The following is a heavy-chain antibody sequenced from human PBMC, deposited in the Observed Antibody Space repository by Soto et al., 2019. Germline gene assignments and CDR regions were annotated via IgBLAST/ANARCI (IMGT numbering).Heavy chain of an antibody. CDR1: GFTFSSYA. D-gene: IGHD3-16*01. V-gene: IGHV3-23*01. CDR2: ISGSGGST. J-gene: IGHJ6*02. CDR3: AKDRLGRLYYYGMDV. Sequence: QTGGSLRLSCAASGFTFSSYAMSWVRQAPGKGLEWVSAISGSGGSTYYADSVKGRFTISRDNSKNTLYLQMNSLRAEDTAVYYCAKDRLGRLYYYGMDVWGQGTTVTVSS.